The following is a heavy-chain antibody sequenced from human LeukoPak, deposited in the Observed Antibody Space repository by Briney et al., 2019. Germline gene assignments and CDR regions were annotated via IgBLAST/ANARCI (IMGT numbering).Heavy chain of an antibody. D-gene: IGHD1-26*01. J-gene: IGHJ4*02. CDR3: ARQGVVGATGFDF. Sequence: SETLSLTCSVSGGSISEISYYWGWIRQPPGKGLAWIGNIYYSGSTYNNPSLESRVVISVDTSRNQFSLKLTSVTATDTAVYYCARQGVVGATGFDFWGQGILVTVSS. CDR1: GGSISEISYY. CDR2: IYYSGST. V-gene: IGHV4-39*01.